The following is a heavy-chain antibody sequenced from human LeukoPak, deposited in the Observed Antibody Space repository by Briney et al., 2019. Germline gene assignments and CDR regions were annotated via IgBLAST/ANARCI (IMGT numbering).Heavy chain of an antibody. Sequence: PGGSLRLSCAASGFTFSSYAMHWVRQAPGKGLEWVAVISYDGSYKYYADSVKGPFTISRDTSKNTLYLQINSLRAEDPAVYHCASLPYYHDSSGYYGPSFDYWGQGTLVTVSS. V-gene: IGHV3-30*04. J-gene: IGHJ4*02. CDR2: ISYDGSYK. CDR3: ASLPYYHDSSGYYGPSFDY. CDR1: GFTFSSYA. D-gene: IGHD3-22*01.